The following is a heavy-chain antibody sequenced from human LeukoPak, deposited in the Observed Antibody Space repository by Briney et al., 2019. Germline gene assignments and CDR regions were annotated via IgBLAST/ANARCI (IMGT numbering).Heavy chain of an antibody. D-gene: IGHD5-18*01. CDR2: INPDGNKK. V-gene: IGHV3-7*01. CDR3: ARDLAYSRLDY. Sequence: GGSLRLSCAVSGLTFSNCWMDWVRQAPEKGLEWVASINPDGNKKYSADSVKGRFTISRDNAENSLYLQMNSLRVEDTAFYYCARDLAYSRLDYWGQGMLVTVSS. CDR1: GLTFSNCW. J-gene: IGHJ4*02.